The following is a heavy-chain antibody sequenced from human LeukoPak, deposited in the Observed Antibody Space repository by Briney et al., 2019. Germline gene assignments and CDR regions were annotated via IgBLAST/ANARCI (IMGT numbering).Heavy chain of an antibody. CDR2: INWNGGST. CDR1: RYTFDDYG. D-gene: IGHD5-24*01. Sequence: WAGGSLRLSCAGSRYTFDDYGMRWVRQAPGKGLEWVAGINWNGGSTGYAASVKGRCAISRDNAKNALYLEMNSLRAEDTAFYYCVRLGRDGYTYGAAYWGQGTLVTVSS. CDR3: VRLGRDGYTYGAAY. V-gene: IGHV3-20*04. J-gene: IGHJ1*01.